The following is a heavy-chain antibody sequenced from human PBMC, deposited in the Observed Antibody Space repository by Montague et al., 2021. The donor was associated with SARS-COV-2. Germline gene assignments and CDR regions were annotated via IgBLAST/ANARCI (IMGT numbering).Heavy chain of an antibody. V-gene: IGHV4-34*01. CDR3: ARGAPGH. CDR2: INYGGST. Sequence: SETLSLTCAVYGGSFSDYHWTWIRQSPGGGLEWIGQINYGGSTKYNPSLRSRVTISIDTSKNQFSLKLTSVTAADTAVYYCARGAPGHWGQGTLVTVSS. CDR1: GGSFSDYH. J-gene: IGHJ4*02. D-gene: IGHD1-1*01.